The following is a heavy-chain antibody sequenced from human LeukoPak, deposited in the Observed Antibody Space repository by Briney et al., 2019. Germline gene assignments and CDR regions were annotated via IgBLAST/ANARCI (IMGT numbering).Heavy chain of an antibody. CDR2: IKQDGSEK. CDR3: ARGYGDYGY. D-gene: IGHD4-17*01. J-gene: IGHJ4*02. CDR1: GFTFSSKW. V-gene: IGHV3-7*01. Sequence: GGSLRCSCAASGFTFSSKWMSWVRQAPGKELEWVANIKQDGSEKYHVDSVKGRFTISRDNAKNSLYLQMNSLRAEDTAVYYCARGYGDYGYWGQGTLVTVSS.